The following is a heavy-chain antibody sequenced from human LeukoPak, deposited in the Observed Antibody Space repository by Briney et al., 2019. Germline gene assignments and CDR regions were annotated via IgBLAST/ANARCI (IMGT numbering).Heavy chain of an antibody. V-gene: IGHV4-59*08. D-gene: IGHD5-12*01. J-gene: IGHJ5*02. CDR3: ARGDVVATALDP. Sequence: PSETLSLTCAVSGGSVSGHYWSWIRQPPGKGLEWIGYIFYSGSTNYNPSLKSRVTISVDTSKNQFSLKLSSVTAADTAVYYCARGDVVATALDPWGQGTLVTVSS. CDR1: GGSVSGHY. CDR2: IFYSGST.